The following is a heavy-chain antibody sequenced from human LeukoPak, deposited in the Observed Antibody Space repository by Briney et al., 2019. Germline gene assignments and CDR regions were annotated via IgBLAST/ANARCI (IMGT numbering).Heavy chain of an antibody. V-gene: IGHV4-39*01. Sequence: SETLSLTCTVSGGSISSSSYYWGWIRQPPGKGREWIGSVYYSGSTYYNPSLKSRVTISVDTSKNQFSLKLSSVTAADTAVYYCARQYCSSTSCLGWFDPWGQGTLVTVSS. CDR2: VYYSGST. J-gene: IGHJ5*02. D-gene: IGHD2-2*01. CDR1: GGSISSSSYY. CDR3: ARQYCSSTSCLGWFDP.